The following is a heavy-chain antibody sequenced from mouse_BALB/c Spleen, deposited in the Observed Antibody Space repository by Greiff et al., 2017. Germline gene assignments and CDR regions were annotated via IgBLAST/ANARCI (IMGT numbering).Heavy chain of an antibody. V-gene: IGHV5-17*02. D-gene: IGHD2-1*01. Sequence: EVNLVESGGGLVQPGGSRKLSCAASGFTFSSFGMHWVRQAPEKGLEWVAYISSGSSTIYYADTVKGRFTISRDNPKNTLFLQMTSLRSEDTAMYYCARGHYGNYPFAYWGQGTLVTVSA. J-gene: IGHJ3*01. CDR1: GFTFSSFG. CDR3: ARGHYGNYPFAY. CDR2: ISSGSSTI.